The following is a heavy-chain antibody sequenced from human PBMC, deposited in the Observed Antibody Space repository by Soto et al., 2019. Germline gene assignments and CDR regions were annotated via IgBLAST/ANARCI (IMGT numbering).Heavy chain of an antibody. D-gene: IGHD6-19*01. CDR3: ARGGIAVSGTVADY. CDR1: GGTFSSYT. V-gene: IGHV1-69*02. CDR2: IIPILGIA. Sequence: QVQLVQSGAEVKKPGSSMKISCKASGGTFSSYTVSWVRQAPGQGLEWMGRIIPILGIANYAQKFQGRVTIIADKSTSTAYMELSSLRSEDTVVYYCARGGIAVSGTVADYWGQGTLVTVSS. J-gene: IGHJ4*02.